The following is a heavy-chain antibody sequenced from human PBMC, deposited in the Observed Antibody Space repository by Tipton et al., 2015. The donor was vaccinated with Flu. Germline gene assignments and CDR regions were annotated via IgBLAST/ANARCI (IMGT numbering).Heavy chain of an antibody. Sequence: TLSLTCAVSGDSISSDYYWGWIRQFPGKGLEWIGTVSRPGSTVYNPSLKSRVIMSLDASKNRFSLHLSSVSAADTAVYYCSRSHYNASGGTLTYFDLWGRGTLVTVSS. D-gene: IGHD3-10*01. CDR2: VSRPGST. CDR1: GDSISSDYY. V-gene: IGHV4-38-2*01. J-gene: IGHJ2*01. CDR3: SRSHYNASGGTLTYFDL.